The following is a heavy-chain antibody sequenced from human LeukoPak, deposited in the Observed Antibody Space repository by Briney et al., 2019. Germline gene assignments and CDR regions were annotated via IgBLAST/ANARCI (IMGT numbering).Heavy chain of an antibody. J-gene: IGHJ4*02. V-gene: IGHV4-38-2*01. Sequence: SETLSLTCAVSGYSISSGYYWGWIRQPPGKGLEWIGCISHSGSTYYNPSLKSRLTISLDTSKNQLSLKLTSVTAADTAVYYCARGMAAAADYWGQGTLVTVAS. CDR1: GYSISSGYY. CDR3: ARGMAAAADY. D-gene: IGHD6-13*01. CDR2: ISHSGST.